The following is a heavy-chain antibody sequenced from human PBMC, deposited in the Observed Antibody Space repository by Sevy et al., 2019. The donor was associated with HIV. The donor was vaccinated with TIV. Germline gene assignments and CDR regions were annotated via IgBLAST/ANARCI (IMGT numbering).Heavy chain of an antibody. Sequence: ASVKVSCKASGYPFSTYAISWVRQAPGQGLECMGWISAYNGHTNYAQSLQYRVTMTTDTSTSTAYMELRSLRSDDTAVYYCARLEASGSGWYGNGMDVWGQGTTVTVSS. V-gene: IGHV1-18*01. CDR3: ARLEASGSGWYGNGMDV. D-gene: IGHD6-19*01. J-gene: IGHJ6*02. CDR1: GYPFSTYA. CDR2: ISAYNGHT.